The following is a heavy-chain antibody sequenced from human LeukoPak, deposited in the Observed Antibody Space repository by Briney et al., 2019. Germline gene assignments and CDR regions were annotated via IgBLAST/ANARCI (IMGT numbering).Heavy chain of an antibody. D-gene: IGHD6-6*01. CDR3: ARDPSPPIAARPDWFDP. Sequence: PGGSLRLSCAASGFTVTDNYMNWVRQAPGKGLEWVSSISSSSSYIYYADSVKGRFTISRDNAKNSLYLQMNSLRAEDTAVYYCARDPSPPIAARPDWFDPWGQGTLVTVSS. CDR1: GFTVTDNY. V-gene: IGHV3-21*01. CDR2: ISSSSSYI. J-gene: IGHJ5*02.